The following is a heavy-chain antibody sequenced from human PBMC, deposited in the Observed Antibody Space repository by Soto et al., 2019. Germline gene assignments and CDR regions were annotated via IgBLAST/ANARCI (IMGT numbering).Heavy chain of an antibody. V-gene: IGHV3-21*01. CDR1: GFTFSSYS. CDR3: ARDRRASAGLRHGMDV. D-gene: IGHD6-19*01. J-gene: IGHJ6*02. Sequence: GGSLRLSCAASGFTFSSYSMNWVRQAPGKGLEWVSSISSSSSYIYYADSVKGRFTISRDNAKNSLYLQMNSLRAEDTAVYYCARDRRASAGLRHGMDVWGQGTTVTVSS. CDR2: ISSSSSYI.